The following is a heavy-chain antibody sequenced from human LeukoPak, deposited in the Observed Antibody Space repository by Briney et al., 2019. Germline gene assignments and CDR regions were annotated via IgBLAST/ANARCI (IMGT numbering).Heavy chain of an antibody. CDR1: GYTPTELS. CDR3: ATAGIAVAARPRWFDP. CDR2: FDPEDGET. Sequence: ASVKVSCKVSGYTPTELSMHWVRQAPGKGLEWMGGFDPEDGETIYAQKFQGRVTMTEDTSTDTAYMELSSLRSEDTAVYYCATAGIAVAARPRWFDPWGQGTLVTVSS. J-gene: IGHJ5*02. V-gene: IGHV1-24*01. D-gene: IGHD6-19*01.